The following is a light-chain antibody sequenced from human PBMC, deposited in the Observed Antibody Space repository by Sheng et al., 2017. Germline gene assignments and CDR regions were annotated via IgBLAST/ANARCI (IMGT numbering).Light chain of an antibody. CDR1: QTISSN. CDR3: QQRSNWPLT. V-gene: IGKV3-15*01. Sequence: EVIMTQSPATLSVSPGERATLSCRASQTISSNLAWYQQKPGQAPRLLTKGASTRAAGIPARFSGSGSGTEFTLTISSLEPEDFAVYYCQQRSNWPLTFGGGTKVEIK. J-gene: IGKJ4*01. CDR2: GAS.